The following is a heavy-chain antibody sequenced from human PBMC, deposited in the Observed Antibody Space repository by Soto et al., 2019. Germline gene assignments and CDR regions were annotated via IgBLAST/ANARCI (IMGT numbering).Heavy chain of an antibody. Sequence: QITLNESGPTQVKPRQTLTLTCTFSGFLLTTSGVGVGWIRQSPGKAPEWLALIYWDDDKRYSPSLKSRLTITKDTSKNQVVLTMADLDPADTATYYCAHRVLRTVFGLVTTTAIYFDFWGQGTPVAVSS. CDR1: GFLLTTSGVG. V-gene: IGHV2-5*02. CDR2: IYWDDDK. J-gene: IGHJ4*02. D-gene: IGHD3-3*01. CDR3: AHRVLRTVFGLVTTTAIYFDF.